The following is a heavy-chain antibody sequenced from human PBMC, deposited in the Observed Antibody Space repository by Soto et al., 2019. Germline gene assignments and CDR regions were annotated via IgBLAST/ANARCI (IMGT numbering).Heavy chain of an antibody. CDR3: AREGQIWFGELYPFDY. CDR2: INHSGST. J-gene: IGHJ4*02. Sequence: TLSLTCAVYGGSFSGYYWSWIRQPPGKGLEWIGEINHSGSTNYNPSLKSRVTISVGTSKNQFSLKLSSVTAADTAVYYCAREGQIWFGELYPFDYWGQGTLVTVSS. V-gene: IGHV4-34*01. CDR1: GGSFSGYY. D-gene: IGHD3-10*01.